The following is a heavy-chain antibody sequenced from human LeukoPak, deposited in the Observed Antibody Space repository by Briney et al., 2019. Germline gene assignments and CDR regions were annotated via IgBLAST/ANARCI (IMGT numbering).Heavy chain of an antibody. CDR2: IYHSGST. CDR3: ARDMGTGDWYFDL. CDR1: GGSISSGNW. D-gene: IGHD2-8*02. Sequence: SETLSLTCAVSGGSISSGNWWSWVRQPPGKGLEWIGEIYHSGSTNYNPSLKSRVTISVDTSKNQFSLKLSSVTAADTAVYYCARDMGTGDWYFDLWGRGTLVTVSS. V-gene: IGHV4-4*02. J-gene: IGHJ2*01.